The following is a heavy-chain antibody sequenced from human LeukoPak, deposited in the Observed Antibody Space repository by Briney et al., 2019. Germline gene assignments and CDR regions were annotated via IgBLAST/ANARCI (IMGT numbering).Heavy chain of an antibody. CDR3: ASSTHITMVRGVIISFDY. CDR2: ISGSGGST. D-gene: IGHD3-10*01. Sequence: GGSLRLSCAASGFTFSSYAISWVRQAPGKGLEWVSAISGSGGSTYYADSVKGRFTISRDNSKNTLYLQMNSLRAEDTAVYYCASSTHITMVRGVIISFDYWGQGTLVTVSS. CDR1: GFTFSSYA. J-gene: IGHJ4*02. V-gene: IGHV3-23*01.